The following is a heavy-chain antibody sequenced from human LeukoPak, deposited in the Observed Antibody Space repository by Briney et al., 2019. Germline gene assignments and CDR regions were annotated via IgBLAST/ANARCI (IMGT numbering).Heavy chain of an antibody. V-gene: IGHV4-39*07. CDR2: IYYTGST. D-gene: IGHD6-13*01. J-gene: IGHJ5*02. Sequence: PSETLSLTCAVSGGSISSSTHYWGWIRQPPGKGLEWIGSIYYTGSTYYNLSLQSRVTISIDTSKNQLSLKLSSVTAADTAVYYCATEFPAAGTGFWFDPWGQGTLVTVSS. CDR1: GGSISSSTHY. CDR3: ATEFPAAGTGFWFDP.